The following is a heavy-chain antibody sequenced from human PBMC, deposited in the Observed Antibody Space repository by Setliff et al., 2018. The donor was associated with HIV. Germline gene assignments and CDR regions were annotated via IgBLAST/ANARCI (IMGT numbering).Heavy chain of an antibody. CDR1: DGSFSSDY. CDR2: IYYSGTT. Sequence: SETLSLTCTVSDGSFSSDYWSWIRQPPGKGLEWIGYIYYSGTTKYNPSLKSRVTISVDTSKNQFSLKLSSVTAADTAVYYCASEAWTSYRSSSGYYYYYMDVWGKGTTVTVSS. D-gene: IGHD6-6*01. J-gene: IGHJ6*03. V-gene: IGHV4-59*01. CDR3: ASEAWTSYRSSSGYYYYYMDV.